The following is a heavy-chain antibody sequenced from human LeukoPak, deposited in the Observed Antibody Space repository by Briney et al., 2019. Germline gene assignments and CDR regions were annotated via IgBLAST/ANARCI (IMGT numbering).Heavy chain of an antibody. Sequence: ASVKVSCKASGYTFTGYYMHWVRQAPGQGLEWMGWISAYNGNTNYAQKFQGRVTMTRDTSISTAYMELSRMRSDDTAVYYCARDDSSSWYDYWGQGTLVTVSS. CDR1: GYTFTGYY. D-gene: IGHD6-13*01. V-gene: IGHV1-2*02. CDR3: ARDDSSSWYDY. J-gene: IGHJ4*02. CDR2: ISAYNGNT.